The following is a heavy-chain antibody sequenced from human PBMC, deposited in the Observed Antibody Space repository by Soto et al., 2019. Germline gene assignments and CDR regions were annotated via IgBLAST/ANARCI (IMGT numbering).Heavy chain of an antibody. CDR1: GGSISSYY. V-gene: IGHV4-59*01. D-gene: IGHD2-21*02. Sequence: QVQLQESGPGLVKPSETLSLTCTVSGGSISSYYWSWIRQPPGKGLEWIGYIYYSGSTNYNPPLKSRGTISVDTSKNPFSLKLSSVTAADTAVYYCARMTFDDYFDYWGQGTLVTVSS. CDR3: ARMTFDDYFDY. CDR2: IYYSGST. J-gene: IGHJ4*02.